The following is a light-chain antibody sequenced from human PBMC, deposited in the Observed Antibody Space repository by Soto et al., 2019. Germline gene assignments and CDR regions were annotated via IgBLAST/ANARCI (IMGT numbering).Light chain of an antibody. J-gene: IGKJ5*01. CDR3: MQATQFPVT. V-gene: IGKV2-24*01. Sequence: DIVMTQTPLSSPVTLGQPASISCRSSHSLVHSDGNTYLSWLQQRPGQPPRLLIHQISNRFSGVXDXYSGSGAGTDFTLKISRVEAEDVGVYYCMQATQFPVTFGQGTRLELK. CDR2: QIS. CDR1: HSLVHSDGNTY.